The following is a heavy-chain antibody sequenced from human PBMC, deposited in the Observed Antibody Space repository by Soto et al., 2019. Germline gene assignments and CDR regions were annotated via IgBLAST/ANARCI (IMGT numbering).Heavy chain of an antibody. Sequence: HPGGSLRLSCAASGFTFSSYAMNWVRQAPGKGLEWVSAISGSGGSTYYADSVKGRFTISRDNSKNTLYLQMNSLRAEDTAVYYCAKSSSPRKPYYFDFWGQGTPVTVSS. D-gene: IGHD6-13*01. V-gene: IGHV3-23*01. CDR1: GFTFSSYA. CDR2: ISGSGGST. J-gene: IGHJ4*02. CDR3: AKSSSPRKPYYFDF.